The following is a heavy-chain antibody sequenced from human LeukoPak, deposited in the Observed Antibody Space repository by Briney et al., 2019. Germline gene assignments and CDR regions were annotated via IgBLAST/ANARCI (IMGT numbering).Heavy chain of an antibody. J-gene: IGHJ6*02. V-gene: IGHV3-7*01. CDR2: MNQDGSAK. Sequence: GGSLRLSCAASGFTFSDSWMSWVRQAPGKGLEWVANMNQDGSAKGYVDSVKGRFTISRDNARNSLYLQMSSLRPEDTAVYYCATYTHWVAGDVWGQGPLSPSP. CDR3: ATYTHWVAGDV. D-gene: IGHD3-16*01. CDR1: GFTFSDSW.